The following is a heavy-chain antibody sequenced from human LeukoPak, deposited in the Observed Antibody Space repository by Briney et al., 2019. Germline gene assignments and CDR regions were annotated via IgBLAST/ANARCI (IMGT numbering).Heavy chain of an antibody. Sequence: GGSLRLSCVASGFTPSGYWMHWVRQAPGKGLVWVSRINSDVRSAYYAHSVKGRFTISRDNAKNTLYLQMNSLRAEDTAVYYGSRSDWFDLWGQGTLVTVSS. CDR2: INSDVRSA. J-gene: IGHJ5*02. CDR3: SRSDWFDL. D-gene: IGHD6-13*01. CDR1: GFTPSGYW. V-gene: IGHV3-74*01.